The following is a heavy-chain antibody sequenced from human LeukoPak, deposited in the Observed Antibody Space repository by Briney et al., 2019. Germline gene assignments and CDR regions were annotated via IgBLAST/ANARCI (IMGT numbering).Heavy chain of an antibody. V-gene: IGHV3-21*01. D-gene: IGHD3-22*01. CDR3: ARGKSSGYYYYYFDY. Sequence: PGGSLRLSCAASGFTFTNYNMNWVRQAPGKGLEWVSSITSGSRYIYYGDSVKGRFTISRDNAKNSLFLQMDSLRAEDTAVYYCARGKSSGYYYYYFDYWGQGTLVTVSS. CDR1: GFTFTNYN. CDR2: ITSGSRYI. J-gene: IGHJ4*02.